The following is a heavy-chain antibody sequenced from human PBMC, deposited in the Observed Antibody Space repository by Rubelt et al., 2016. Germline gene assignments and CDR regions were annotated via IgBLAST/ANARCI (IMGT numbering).Heavy chain of an antibody. V-gene: IGHV2-70*15. D-gene: IGHD3-22*01. Sequence: QVTLRESGPALVKPTQTLTLTCTFSGFSLSTSGMCVSWIRQPPGKALEWLARIDWDADKYYSTSLKTRLTISKDTSKNRVVLTMTNMDPVDTATYYCARILLPDYYDSSGGMDVWGQGTTVTVSS. CDR1: GFSLSTSGMC. J-gene: IGHJ6*02. CDR2: IDWDADK. CDR3: ARILLPDYYDSSGGMDV.